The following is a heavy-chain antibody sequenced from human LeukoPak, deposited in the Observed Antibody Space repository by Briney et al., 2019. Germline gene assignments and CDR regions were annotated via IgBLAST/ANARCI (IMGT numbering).Heavy chain of an antibody. CDR2: SYHGGST. Sequence: TLSLTCDVSGDSMSSSRFSWSWLRQPPGKGLEWIGYSYHGGSTHYNPSLQSRVTISVDRSKKQFSLNLHSVTDADTAVYYCARMVVDVTRWFDPWGQGTLVTVSS. CDR3: ARMVVDVTRWFDP. V-gene: IGHV4-30-2*01. J-gene: IGHJ5*02. CDR1: GDSMSSSRFS. D-gene: IGHD2-15*01.